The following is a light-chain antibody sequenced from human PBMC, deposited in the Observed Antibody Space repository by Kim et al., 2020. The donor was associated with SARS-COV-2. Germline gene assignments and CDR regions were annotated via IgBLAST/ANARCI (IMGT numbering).Light chain of an antibody. CDR2: SNN. CDR3: AAWDDSLNGVV. Sequence: GQRVTISCSVSSSNIGSNTVNCYQQLPGTAPKLLIYSNNQRPSGVPARFSGSKSGTSASLAISGLQSEDEADYYCAAWDDSLNGVVFGGGTQLTVL. V-gene: IGLV1-44*01. J-gene: IGLJ2*01. CDR1: SSNIGSNT.